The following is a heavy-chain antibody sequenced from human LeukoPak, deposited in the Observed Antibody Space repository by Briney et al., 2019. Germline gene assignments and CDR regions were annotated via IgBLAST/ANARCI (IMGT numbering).Heavy chain of an antibody. CDR2: ISGSGGST. CDR1: GFTFSSYA. J-gene: IGHJ3*02. D-gene: IGHD2-2*01. CDR3: ARDNQMAAPMPHGAFDI. V-gene: IGHV3-23*01. Sequence: QTGGSLRLSCAASGFTFSSYAMSWVRQAPGKGLEWVSAISGSGGSTYYADSVKGRFTISRDNSKNTLYLQMNSLRAEDTAVYYCARDNQMAAPMPHGAFDIWGQGTMVTVSS.